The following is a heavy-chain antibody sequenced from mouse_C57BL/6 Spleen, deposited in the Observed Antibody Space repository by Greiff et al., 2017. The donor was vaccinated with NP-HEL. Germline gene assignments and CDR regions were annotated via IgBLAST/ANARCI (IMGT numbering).Heavy chain of an antibody. Sequence: EVQLQQSGPELVKPGASVKISCKASGYTFTDYYMNWVKQSHGKSLEWIGDINPNNGGTSYNQKFKGKATLTVDKSSSTAYMELRSLTSEDSAVYYCARRRGSSLFAYWGQGTLVTVSA. CDR1: GYTFTDYY. CDR3: ARRRGSSLFAY. V-gene: IGHV1-26*01. CDR2: INPNNGGT. J-gene: IGHJ3*01. D-gene: IGHD1-1*01.